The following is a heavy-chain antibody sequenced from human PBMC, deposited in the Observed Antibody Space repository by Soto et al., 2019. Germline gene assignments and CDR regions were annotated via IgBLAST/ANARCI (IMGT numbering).Heavy chain of an antibody. CDR1: GYSFTSYW. CDR3: ARNTGDILTGYHYGMDV. J-gene: IGHJ6*02. Sequence: PGESLKISCKGSGYSFTSYWIGWVRQMPGKGLEWMGIIYPGDSDTRYSPSFQGQVTISADKSISTAYLQWGSLKASDTAMYYCARNTGDILTGYHYGMDVWGQGTTVTVSS. V-gene: IGHV5-51*01. D-gene: IGHD3-9*01. CDR2: IYPGDSDT.